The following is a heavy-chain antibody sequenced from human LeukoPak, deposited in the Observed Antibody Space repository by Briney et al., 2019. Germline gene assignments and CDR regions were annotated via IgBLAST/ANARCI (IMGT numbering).Heavy chain of an antibody. CDR1: GGSISSGRYY. Sequence: SETLSLTCTVSGGSISSGRYYWSWIRQPAGKGLEWIGRIYTSGGTNYNPSLNSRVTISLDTSRNHLSLKLTSVTAADTAVYYCARGYSTADGRTYYYYYYYMDVWGKGTTVTVSS. J-gene: IGHJ6*03. CDR3: ARGYSTADGRTYYYYYYYMDV. CDR2: IYTSGGT. D-gene: IGHD6-13*01. V-gene: IGHV4-61*02.